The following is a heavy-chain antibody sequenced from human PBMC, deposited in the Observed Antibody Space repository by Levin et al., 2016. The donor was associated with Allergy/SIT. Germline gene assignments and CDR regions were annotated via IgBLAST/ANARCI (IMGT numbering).Heavy chain of an antibody. V-gene: IGHV3-48*02. D-gene: IGHD3-22*01. Sequence: GGSLRLSCAASGFTFSSYSMNWVRQAPGKGLEWVSYISSSSSTIYYADSVKGRFTISRDNAKNSLYLQMNSLRDEDTAVYYCARDSDSSGYYLTPPPTVYFQHWGQGTLVTVSS. CDR2: ISSSSSTI. CDR1: GFTFSSYS. CDR3: ARDSDSSGYYLTPPPTVYFQH. J-gene: IGHJ1*01.